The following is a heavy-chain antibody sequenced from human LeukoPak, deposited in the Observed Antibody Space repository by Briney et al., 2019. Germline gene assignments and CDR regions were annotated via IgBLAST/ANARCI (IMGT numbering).Heavy chain of an antibody. V-gene: IGHV4-4*08. CDR1: GGSIFSYY. Sequence: SETLSLTCTVSGGSIFSYYFNWIRQPPGKGLEWIGYIYSNGITNYNPSLRSRGTISIDTSKNQFSLRLRSVTAADTAIYYCARRAYYDTSGYYPASGYFDLWGRGTLVTVSS. CDR3: ARRAYYDTSGYYPASGYFDL. D-gene: IGHD3-22*01. CDR2: IYSNGIT. J-gene: IGHJ2*01.